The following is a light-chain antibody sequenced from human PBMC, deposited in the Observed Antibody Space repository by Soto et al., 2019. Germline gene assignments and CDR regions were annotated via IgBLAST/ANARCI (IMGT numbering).Light chain of an antibody. CDR3: QHYGSSLLYT. CDR1: QSVSSSY. Sequence: EIVLTQSPGTLSLSPGERATLSCRASQSVSSSYLAWYQQKPGQAPRLLIYGASSRATGIPDRFSGSGSGPAFTLTISRLEPEDFAVYYCQHYGSSLLYTFGQGPKLEI. V-gene: IGKV3-20*01. CDR2: GAS. J-gene: IGKJ2*01.